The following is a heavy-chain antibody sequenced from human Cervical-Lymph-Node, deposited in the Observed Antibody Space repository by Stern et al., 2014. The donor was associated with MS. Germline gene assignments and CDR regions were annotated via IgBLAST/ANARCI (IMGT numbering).Heavy chain of an antibody. CDR2: IFPGDSDA. Sequence: EVQLVESGAEVKKPGESLRISCKGSGYTFSNYWIGWVRPMPGKGLEWIGSIFPGDSDARYSTAFQGQITISADKSSNTAFLQWNSLKASDTAMYYCARRKYSSSYYYYFGMDVWGQGTTVTVSS. J-gene: IGHJ6*02. V-gene: IGHV5-51*03. CDR3: ARRKYSSSYYYYFGMDV. D-gene: IGHD6-13*01. CDR1: GYTFSNYW.